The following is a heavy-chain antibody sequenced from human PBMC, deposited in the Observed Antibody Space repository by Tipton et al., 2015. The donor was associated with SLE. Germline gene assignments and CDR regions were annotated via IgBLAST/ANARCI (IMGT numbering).Heavy chain of an antibody. CDR1: GGSISSYY. Sequence: TLSLTCTVFGGSISSYYWSWIRQPAGKGLEWIGQIHSSGSTSYNPSLKSRVSTSVDMSKNQVSLKLTSVTAADTAVYYCARGRGMITFGGVFADWGQGTLVTVSS. J-gene: IGHJ4*02. CDR3: ARGRGMITFGGVFAD. CDR2: IHSSGST. D-gene: IGHD3-16*02. V-gene: IGHV4-4*07.